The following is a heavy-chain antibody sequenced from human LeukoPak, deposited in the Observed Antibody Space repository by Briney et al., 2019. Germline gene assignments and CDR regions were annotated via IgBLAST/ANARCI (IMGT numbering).Heavy chain of an antibody. Sequence: GASVKVSCKASGYTFTSYGISWVRQAPGQGLEWMGGIIPIFGTANYAQKFQGRVTITADKSTSTAYMELSSLRSEDTAVYYCAWNRGYYYYMDVWGKGTTVTVSS. D-gene: IGHD1-1*01. CDR3: AWNRGYYYYMDV. J-gene: IGHJ6*03. CDR1: GYTFTSYG. CDR2: IIPIFGTA. V-gene: IGHV1-69*06.